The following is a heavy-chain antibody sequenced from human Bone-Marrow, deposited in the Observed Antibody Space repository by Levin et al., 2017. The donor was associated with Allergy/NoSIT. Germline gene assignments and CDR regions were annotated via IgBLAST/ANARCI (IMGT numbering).Heavy chain of an antibody. CDR2: INSDGSST. CDR1: GFTFSSYW. V-gene: IGHV3-74*01. Sequence: AGGSLRLSCAASGFTFSSYWMHWVRQAPGKGLVWVSRINSDGSSTSYADSVKGRFTISRDNAKNTLYLQMNSLRAEDTAVYYCARVVGATPRGAFDIWGQGTMVTVSS. CDR3: ARVVGATPRGAFDI. J-gene: IGHJ3*02. D-gene: IGHD1-26*01.